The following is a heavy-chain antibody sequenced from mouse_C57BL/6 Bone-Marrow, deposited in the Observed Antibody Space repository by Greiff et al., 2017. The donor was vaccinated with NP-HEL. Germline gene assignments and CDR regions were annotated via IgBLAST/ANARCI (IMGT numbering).Heavy chain of an antibody. D-gene: IGHD6-2*01. Sequence: EVKLMESGGGLVKPGGSLKLSCAASGFTFSSYAMSWVRQTPEKRLEWVATISDGGSYTYYPDNVKGRFTISRDNAKNNLYLQMSHLKSEDTAMYYCARERGLDSHWYFDVWGTGTTVTVSS. V-gene: IGHV5-4*01. CDR1: GFTFSSYA. CDR3: ARERGLDSHWYFDV. J-gene: IGHJ1*03. CDR2: ISDGGSYT.